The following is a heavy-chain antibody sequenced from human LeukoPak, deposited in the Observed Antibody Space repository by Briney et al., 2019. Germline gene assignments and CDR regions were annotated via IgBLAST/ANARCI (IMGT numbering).Heavy chain of an antibody. D-gene: IGHD2-15*01. CDR3: AQAQTHNACSGGYCYFLY. J-gene: IGHJ4*02. CDR2: LSGGGGSP. V-gene: IGHV3-23*01. Sequence: GGPLRLSCAASGFTFSSYAMNWVRQAPGQGLEWVSSLSGGGGSPYYADSVKGRFTISRDNSKNTVYLHMNSLRDDDTAVYFCAQAQTHNACSGGYCYFLYWGQGTLVTVSS. CDR1: GFTFSSYA.